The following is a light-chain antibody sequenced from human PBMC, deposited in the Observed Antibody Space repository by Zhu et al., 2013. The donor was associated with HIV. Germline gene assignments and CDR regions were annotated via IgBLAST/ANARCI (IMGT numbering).Light chain of an antibody. CDR2: SAS. CDR3: QQTKSYPFS. V-gene: IGKV1-5*01. CDR1: QNIGDS. J-gene: IGKJ3*01. Sequence: IQMTQSPSTLSASVGDRVTITCRASQNIGDSVAWYQQKPGKAPYVLIYSASSFISGVPSRFSGSGSGTEFALTVYGLQPEDSATYYCQQTKSYPFSFGPGTKVDL.